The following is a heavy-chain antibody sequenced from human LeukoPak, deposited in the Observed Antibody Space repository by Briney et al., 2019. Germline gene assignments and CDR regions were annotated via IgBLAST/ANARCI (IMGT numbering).Heavy chain of an antibody. CDR1: GGSISSSNW. D-gene: IGHD6-13*01. V-gene: IGHV4-4*02. CDR3: ARPQQPLETDAFDI. J-gene: IGHJ3*02. Sequence: SETLSLTCAVSGGSISSSNWWSWVRQPPGKGLEWIGEIYHSGSTNYNPSLKSRVTISVDKSKNQFSLKLSSVTAADTAVYYCARPQQPLETDAFDIWGQGTMVTVSS. CDR2: IYHSGST.